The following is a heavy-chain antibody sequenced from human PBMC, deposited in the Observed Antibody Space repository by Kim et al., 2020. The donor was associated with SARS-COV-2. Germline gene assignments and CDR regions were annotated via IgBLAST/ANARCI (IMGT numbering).Heavy chain of an antibody. CDR3: AKDQSKYCSSTSCYGVD. D-gene: IGHD2-2*01. Sequence: GGSLRLSCAASGFTFSSYAMSWVRQAPGKGLEWVSVIYSGGSSTYYADSVKGRFTISRDNSKNTLYLQMNSLRAEDTAVYYCAKDQSKYCSSTSCYGVD. CDR1: GFTFSSYA. CDR2: IYSGGSST. J-gene: IGHJ4*01. V-gene: IGHV3-23*03.